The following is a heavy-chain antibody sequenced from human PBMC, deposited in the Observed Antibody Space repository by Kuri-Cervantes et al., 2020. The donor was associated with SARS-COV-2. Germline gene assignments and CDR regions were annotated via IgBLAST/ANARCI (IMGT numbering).Heavy chain of an antibody. Sequence: GESLKISCASSGFTFSDYDMHWVRQAPGKGLEWVAVIWYDGRNTYYTGSVKGRVTISRDNSKNMLYLEVNSLRAEDTAVYYCARNHSMDVWGTGTAVTVSS. CDR2: IWYDGRNT. CDR1: GFTFSDYD. CDR3: ARNHSMDV. J-gene: IGHJ6*03. V-gene: IGHV3-33*08.